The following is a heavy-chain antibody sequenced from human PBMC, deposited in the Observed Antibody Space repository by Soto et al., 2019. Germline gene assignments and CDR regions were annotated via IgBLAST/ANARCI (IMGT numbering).Heavy chain of an antibody. Sequence: SVKVSCKASGGTFSSYAISWVRQAPGQGLEWMGGIIPIFGTANYAQKFQGRVTITADESTSTAYMELSSLRSEDTAVYYCAAVLRFLEWLSYFDYWGQGTLVTVSS. CDR2: IIPIFGTA. J-gene: IGHJ4*02. CDR1: GGTFSSYA. V-gene: IGHV1-69*13. CDR3: AAVLRFLEWLSYFDY. D-gene: IGHD3-3*01.